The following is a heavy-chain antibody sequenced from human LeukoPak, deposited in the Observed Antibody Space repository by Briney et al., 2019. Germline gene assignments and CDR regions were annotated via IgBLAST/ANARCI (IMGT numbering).Heavy chain of an antibody. J-gene: IGHJ4*02. CDR3: AREPTSGREPTSGRPLDY. CDR2: IYSSGSN. V-gene: IGHV4-4*07. Sequence: PSETLSLTCTVSGGSISGYFWTWIRQPAGKGLEWIGRIYSSGSNNYNPSLKSRVTMSLDTSKNHFSLNLTSVTAADTAVYYCAREPTSGREPTSGRPLDYWGQGTLDTVSS. CDR1: GGSISGYF. D-gene: IGHD5-12*01.